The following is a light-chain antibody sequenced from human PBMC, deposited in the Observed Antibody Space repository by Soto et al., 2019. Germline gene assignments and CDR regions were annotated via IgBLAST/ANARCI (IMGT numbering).Light chain of an antibody. CDR2: DAS. Sequence: DIQMTQSPSTLSASVGDRVTITCRASQSISRSLAWYQQKPGKAPNLLIYDASSLEGGVPSRFSGSGFGTEFTLTITHLQPADFATYSCHQYSDFLISFGPGTTVDFK. J-gene: IGKJ3*01. CDR3: HQYSDFLIS. CDR1: QSISRS. V-gene: IGKV1-5*01.